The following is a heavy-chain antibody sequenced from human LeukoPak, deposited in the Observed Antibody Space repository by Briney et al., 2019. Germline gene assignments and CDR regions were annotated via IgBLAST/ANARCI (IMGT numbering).Heavy chain of an antibody. J-gene: IGHJ4*02. V-gene: IGHV1-46*01. D-gene: IGHD6-19*01. CDR3: ARSRGIAVAGTSWAFDY. CDR1: GYTFTSYY. Sequence: ASVKVSCKASGYTFTSYYMHWVRQAPGQGLEWMGIINPSGGSTSYAQKFQGRVTMTRDTSTSTVYMELSSLRSEDTAVYYCARSRGIAVAGTSWAFDYWGQGTLVTVSS. CDR2: INPSGGST.